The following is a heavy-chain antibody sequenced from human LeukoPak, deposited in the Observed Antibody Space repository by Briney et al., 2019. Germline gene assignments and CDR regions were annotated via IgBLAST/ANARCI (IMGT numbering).Heavy chain of an antibody. V-gene: IGHV3-48*01. CDR3: ARVPEGTIFGVLISPYYYYYLDV. D-gene: IGHD3-3*02. Sequence: PGGSLRLSCAVSGFTFSSYSMNWVRQAPGKGLGWVSSISSSSSTIYYAASVKGRFTISRDNAKNTLYLQMNSLRPEAPAFYYCARVPEGTIFGVLISPYYYYYLDVWGKGTTVTVSS. CDR2: ISSSSSTI. CDR1: GFTFSSYS. J-gene: IGHJ6*03.